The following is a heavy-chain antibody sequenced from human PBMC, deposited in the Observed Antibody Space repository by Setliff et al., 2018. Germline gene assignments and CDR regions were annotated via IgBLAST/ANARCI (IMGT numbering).Heavy chain of an antibody. CDR3: ARDGAYCSGGSCYSFDY. D-gene: IGHD2-15*01. CDR1: GGMSGTYS. Sequence: SVKVSCKASGGMSGTYSISWVRQAPGQGLEWIGAIIPIFGTPNYAQNFQDRVTITADISTTTVFMEMSSLRSDDTAVHYCARDGAYCSGGSCYSFDYWGPGTPVTVSS. V-gene: IGHV1-69*06. J-gene: IGHJ4*02. CDR2: IIPIFGTP.